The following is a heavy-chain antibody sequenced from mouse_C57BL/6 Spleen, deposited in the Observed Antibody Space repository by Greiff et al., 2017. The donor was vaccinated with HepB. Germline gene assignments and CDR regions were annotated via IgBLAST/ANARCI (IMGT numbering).Heavy chain of an antibody. CDR1: GYAFSSYW. V-gene: IGHV1-80*01. CDR2: IYPVDGDT. J-gene: IGHJ2*01. Sequence: QVQLQQSGAELVKPGASVKISCKASGYAFSSYWMNWVKQRPGKGLEWIGQIYPVDGDTNYNGKFKGKATLTADKSSSTAYMQLCSLTSEDSAVYLCAGDRGSLYYYYWGQGTTLTVSS. D-gene: IGHD3-3*01. CDR3: AGDRGSLYYYY.